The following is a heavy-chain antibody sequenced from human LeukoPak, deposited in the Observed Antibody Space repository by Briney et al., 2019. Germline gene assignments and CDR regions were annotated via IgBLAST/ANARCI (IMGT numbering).Heavy chain of an antibody. J-gene: IGHJ4*02. V-gene: IGHV1-69-2*01. D-gene: IGHD3-22*01. CDR2: VDPEDGET. CDR1: GYTFTDYY. CDR3: ATAPSSGYYRL. Sequence: GASVKVSCKVSGYTFTDYYMHWVQQAPGKGLEWMGLVDPEDGETIYAGKFQGRVTITADTSTDTAYMELSSLRSEDTAVYYCATAPSSGYYRLWGQGTLVTVSS.